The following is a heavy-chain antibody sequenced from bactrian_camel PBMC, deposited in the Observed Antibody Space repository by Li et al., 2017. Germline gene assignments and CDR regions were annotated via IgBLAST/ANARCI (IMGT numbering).Heavy chain of an antibody. J-gene: IGHJ4*01. CDR1: IFRYSIHC. Sequence: VQLVESGGGSVQAGGALRLSCAASIFRYSIHCMAWFRQAPGKEREGVAAIYTYGGVALDTYYANSVKGRFTITRDYAADLVYLQMDNLKPEGTGMYYCATDQLYGGTCRDARDLRTGARGPRSPSP. D-gene: IGHD6*01. V-gene: IGHV3S1*01. CDR3: ATDQLYGGTCRDARDLRT. CDR2: IYTYGGVALDT.